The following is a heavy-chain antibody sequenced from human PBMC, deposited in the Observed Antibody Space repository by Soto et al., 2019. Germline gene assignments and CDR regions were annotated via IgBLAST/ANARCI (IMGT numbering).Heavy chain of an antibody. Sequence: PGGFLRLSCAASGVTFISYVMSWVRQAPGKGLEWVSGMSGSGGRTYYADSVKGRFTISRDNSKNTLYLQMNSLRAEDTAVYYCAKGRLAALFDPWGQGTQVTVSS. V-gene: IGHV3-23*01. CDR1: GVTFISYV. J-gene: IGHJ5*02. CDR2: MSGSGGRT. CDR3: AKGRLAALFDP.